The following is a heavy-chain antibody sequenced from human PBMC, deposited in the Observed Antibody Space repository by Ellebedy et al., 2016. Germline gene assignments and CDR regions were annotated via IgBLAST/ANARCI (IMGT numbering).Heavy chain of an antibody. Sequence: GESLKISXKGSGYSFTSYWIGWVRQMPGKGLEWMGIIYPGDSDTRYSPSFQGQVTISADKSISTAYLQWSSLKASDTAMYYCARLDTAMVSWYYFDYWGQGTLVTVSS. CDR1: GYSFTSYW. CDR2: IYPGDSDT. CDR3: ARLDTAMVSWYYFDY. V-gene: IGHV5-51*01. D-gene: IGHD5-18*01. J-gene: IGHJ4*02.